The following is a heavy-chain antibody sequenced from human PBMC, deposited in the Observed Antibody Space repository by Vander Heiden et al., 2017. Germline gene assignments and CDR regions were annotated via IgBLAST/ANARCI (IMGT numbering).Heavy chain of an antibody. CDR3: AKGFSGCSSTSCYNWFDP. D-gene: IGHD2-2*01. CDR2: ISGSGGST. V-gene: IGHV3-23*01. Sequence: EVQLLESGGGLVQPGGSLRLSCAASGFTFSSYAMGWVRQAPGRGLEWVAAISGSGGSTYYADSVKGRVTISRDNSKNTLYRQMNSLRAEETAVYYCAKGFSGCSSTSCYNWFDPWGQGTLVTVSS. CDR1: GFTFSSYA. J-gene: IGHJ5*02.